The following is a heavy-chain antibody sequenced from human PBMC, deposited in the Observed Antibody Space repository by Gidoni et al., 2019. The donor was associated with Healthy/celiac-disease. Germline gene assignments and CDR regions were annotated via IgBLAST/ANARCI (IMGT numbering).Heavy chain of an antibody. Sequence: EVQLVESGGGLVQPGGSLRLSCAASGFTFSSYWMSWVRQAPGKGLEWVANIKQDGSEKYYVDSVKGRFTISRDNAKNSLYLQMNSLRAEDTAVYYCLWSGYYHYYYYYMDVWGKGTTVTVSS. J-gene: IGHJ6*03. V-gene: IGHV3-7*01. CDR2: IKQDGSEK. D-gene: IGHD3-3*01. CDR1: GFTFSSYW. CDR3: LWSGYYHYYYYYMDV.